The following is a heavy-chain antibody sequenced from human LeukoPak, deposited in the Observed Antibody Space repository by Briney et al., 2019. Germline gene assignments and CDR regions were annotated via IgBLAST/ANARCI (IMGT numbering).Heavy chain of an antibody. D-gene: IGHD3-16*02. CDR1: GGSISSYY. CDR2: IYTSGST. V-gene: IGHV4-4*07. J-gene: IGHJ5*02. CDR3: ARGYYDYVWGSYRYTPRPGNWFDP. Sequence: SETLSLTCTVSGGSISSYYWSWIRQPAGKGLEWIGRIYTSGSTNYNPSLKSRVTISVDTSKNQFSLKLSSVTAADTAVYYCARGYYDYVWGSYRYTPRPGNWFDPWGQGTLVTVSS.